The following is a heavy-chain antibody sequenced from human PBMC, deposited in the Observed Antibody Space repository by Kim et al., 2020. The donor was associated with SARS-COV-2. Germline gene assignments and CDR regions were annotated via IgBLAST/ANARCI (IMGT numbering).Heavy chain of an antibody. Sequence: GGSLRLSCAASGFTFSSYAMSWVRQAPGKGLEWVSAISGSGGSIYYADSVKGRFTISRDNSKNTLYLQMNSLRAEDTAVYYCPKDNGITMIVVDINFFDYLGQGALVTLS. V-gene: IGHV3-23*01. J-gene: IGHJ4*02. CDR3: PKDNGITMIVVDINFFDY. CDR2: ISGSGGSI. CDR1: GFTFSSYA. D-gene: IGHD3-22*01.